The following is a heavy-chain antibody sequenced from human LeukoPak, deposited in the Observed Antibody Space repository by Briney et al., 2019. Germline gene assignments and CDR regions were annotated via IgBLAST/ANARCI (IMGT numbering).Heavy chain of an antibody. CDR1: GGSISSSSYY. Sequence: KTSETLSLXCTVSGGSISSSSYYWGWTRQPPGKGLEWIGSIYYSGSTYYNPSLKSRVTISVDTSKNQFSLKLSSVTAADTAVYYCARDPAQYCGGDCPSDAFDIWGQGTMVTVSS. CDR2: IYYSGST. CDR3: ARDPAQYCGGDCPSDAFDI. V-gene: IGHV4-39*07. D-gene: IGHD2-21*02. J-gene: IGHJ3*02.